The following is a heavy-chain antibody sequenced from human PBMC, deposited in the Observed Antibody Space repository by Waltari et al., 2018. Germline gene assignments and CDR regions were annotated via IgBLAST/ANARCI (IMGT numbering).Heavy chain of an antibody. CDR3: AKDQGYAGKDGDLRH. Sequence: EVQLVESGGGLVQPGGSLKLYCGVSGFRFSKYAMSWVRQAPGKGLEWVSGISGAGENSYYADSVKGRFTISRDNSKNILFLQMNSLRAEDTAVYYCAKDQGYAGKDGDLRHWGQGSLVSVSS. CDR2: ISGAGENS. J-gene: IGHJ1*01. D-gene: IGHD2-2*01. V-gene: IGHV3-23*04. CDR1: GFRFSKYA.